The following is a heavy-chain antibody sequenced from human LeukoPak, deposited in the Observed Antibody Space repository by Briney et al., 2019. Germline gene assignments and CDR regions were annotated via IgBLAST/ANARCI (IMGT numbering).Heavy chain of an antibody. V-gene: IGHV3-23*01. CDR2: ITGAGGGT. D-gene: IGHD1-26*01. CDR1: GLTFSSYV. Sequence: GGSPRLSCAASGLTFSSYVMSWVRQAPGKGLEWVSAITGAGGGTNYADSVKGRFTISRDNSKNTLYLQMNSLRAEDTAVYYCAKETSSGNFVTIDCWGQGTLVTVSS. CDR3: AKETSSGNFVTIDC. J-gene: IGHJ4*02.